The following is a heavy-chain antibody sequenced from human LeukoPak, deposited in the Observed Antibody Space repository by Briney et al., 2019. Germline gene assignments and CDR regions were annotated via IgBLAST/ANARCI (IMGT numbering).Heavy chain of an antibody. CDR1: GYTFTSYY. CDR2: INPTGGST. J-gene: IGHJ4*02. D-gene: IGHD6-6*01. CDR3: ARVRSIAARLFDY. Sequence: ASVKVSCKASGYTFTSYYMHWVRQAPGQGLEWMGLINPTGGSTGYAQKFQGRVTITRNTSISTAYMELSSLRSEDTAVYYCARVRSIAARLFDYWGQGTLVTVSS. V-gene: IGHV1-46*01.